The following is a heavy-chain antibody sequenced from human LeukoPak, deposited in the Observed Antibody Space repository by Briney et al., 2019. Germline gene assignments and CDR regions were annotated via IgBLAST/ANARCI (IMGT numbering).Heavy chain of an antibody. Sequence: GGSLRLSCAASGFTFSSYAMSWVRQAPGKGLEWVSAISGSGGSTYYPDSVKGRFTISRDNSKNTLYLQMNSLRAEDTAVYYWARDFLEQRYYYYYYYMDVWGKGTTVTVSS. CDR1: GFTFSSYA. CDR2: ISGSGGST. V-gene: IGHV3-23*01. CDR3: ARDFLEQRYYYYYYYMDV. D-gene: IGHD6-25*01. J-gene: IGHJ6*03.